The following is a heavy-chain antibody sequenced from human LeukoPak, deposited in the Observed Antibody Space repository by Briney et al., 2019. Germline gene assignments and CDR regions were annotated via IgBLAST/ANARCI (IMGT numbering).Heavy chain of an antibody. CDR2: IYYSGST. CDR1: GGSISSSSYY. D-gene: IGHD4-11*01. V-gene: IGHV4-39*01. J-gene: IGHJ4*02. CDR3: ARHGYSNTFDY. Sequence: PSETLSLTCTVSGGSISSSSYYWGWIRQPPGKGLEWIGSIYYSGSTYYNPSLKSRVTISVDTSKNQFSLKLSSVTAADTAVYYCARHGYSNTFDYWGQGTLVTVSS.